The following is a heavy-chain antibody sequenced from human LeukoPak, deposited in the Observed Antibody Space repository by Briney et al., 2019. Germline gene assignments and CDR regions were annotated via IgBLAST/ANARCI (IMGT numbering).Heavy chain of an antibody. J-gene: IGHJ4*02. D-gene: IGHD3-10*01. CDR2: IYHSGST. V-gene: IGHV4-30-2*01. CDR1: GGSISSGGYY. Sequence: PSQTLSLTCTVSGGSISSGGYYWSWIRQPPGKGLEWIGYIYHSGSTYYNPSLKSRVTISVDRSKNQFSLKLSSVTAADTAVYYCAREEAGTYGFQYWGQGTLVTVSS. CDR3: AREEAGTYGFQY.